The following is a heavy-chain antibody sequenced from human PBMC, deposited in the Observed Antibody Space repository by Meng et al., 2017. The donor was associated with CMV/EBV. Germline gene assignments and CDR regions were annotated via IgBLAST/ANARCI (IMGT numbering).Heavy chain of an antibody. V-gene: IGHV3-30*04. J-gene: IGHJ4*02. CDR3: AREGVGWELLGSPFDY. CDR1: GFTFSSYA. CDR2: ISYDGSNK. D-gene: IGHD1-26*01. Sequence: GESLKISCAASGFTFSSYAMHWVRQAPGKGLEWVAVISYDGSNKYYADSVKGRFTIPRDNSKNTLYLQMNSLRAEDTAVYYCAREGVGWELLGSPFDYWGQGTRVTVSS.